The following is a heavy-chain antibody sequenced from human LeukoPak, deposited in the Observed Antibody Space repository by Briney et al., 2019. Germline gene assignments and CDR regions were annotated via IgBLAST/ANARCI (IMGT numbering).Heavy chain of an antibody. CDR1: GGSFSDYY. J-gene: IGHJ4*02. V-gene: IGHV4-34*01. Sequence: SETLSLTCAVYGGSFSDYYWRWIRQPPGKGLEWIGEINHSGSTNYNPSLKSRVTISVDTSKNQFSLKLSSVTAADTAVYYCARGRRGHIVVVVAARYYFDYWGQGTLVTVSS. D-gene: IGHD2-15*01. CDR3: ARGRRGHIVVVVAARYYFDY. CDR2: INHSGST.